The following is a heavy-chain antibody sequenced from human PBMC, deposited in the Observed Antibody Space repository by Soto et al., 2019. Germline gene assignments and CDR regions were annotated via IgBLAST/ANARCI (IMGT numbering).Heavy chain of an antibody. J-gene: IGHJ4*02. CDR3: AKALYSYGDFTGSDY. V-gene: IGHV3-23*01. D-gene: IGHD4-17*01. Sequence: GGSLRLSCAASGFTFSSYAMTWVRQAPGKGLEWVSAISASGGTTYYADSVKGRFTISRDNSKNTLYLQMNSLRAEDTAVYYCAKALYSYGDFTGSDYWGQGTLVTVSS. CDR2: ISASGGTT. CDR1: GFTFSSYA.